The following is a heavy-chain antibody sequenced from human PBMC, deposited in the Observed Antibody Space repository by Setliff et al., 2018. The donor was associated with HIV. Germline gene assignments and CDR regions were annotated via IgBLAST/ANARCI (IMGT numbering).Heavy chain of an antibody. V-gene: IGHV3-21*04. CDR3: ARGHYSSSSG. CDR1: GFSFSTYA. Sequence: PGGSLRLSCAASGFSFSTYAMTWVRQAPGKGLEWVSSISSGSTYIYYADSLKGRFTISRVNAKNSLFLQMNSLRAEDTAVYYCARGHYSSSSGWGQGTLVTVSS. D-gene: IGHD6-6*01. CDR2: ISSGSTYI. J-gene: IGHJ4*02.